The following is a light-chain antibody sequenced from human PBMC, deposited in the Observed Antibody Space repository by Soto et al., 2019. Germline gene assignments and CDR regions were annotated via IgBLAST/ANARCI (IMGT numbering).Light chain of an antibody. CDR1: QSIRSNY. J-gene: IGKJ1*01. V-gene: IGKV3-20*01. CDR3: QQYVTSSPRT. Sequence: GLTKSVGTVSMSQGERATLSCRASQSIRSNYLAWYQQKPGQAPRFLIYGAFSRATGIPDRFSGSGSGTDFTLTITRLEPEDFAVYYCQQYVTSSPRTFGQGTKVDI. CDR2: GAF.